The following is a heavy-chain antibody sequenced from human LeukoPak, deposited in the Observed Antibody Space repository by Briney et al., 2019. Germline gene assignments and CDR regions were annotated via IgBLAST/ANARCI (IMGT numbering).Heavy chain of an antibody. CDR2: IYYSGST. CDR1: GGSISSGDYY. J-gene: IGHJ4*02. Sequence: SQTLSLTCTVSGGSISSGDYYWSWIRQPPGKGLEWIGCIYYSGSTYYNPPLKSRVTISVDTSKNQFSLKLSSVTAADTAVYYCARNSQWLVHDYWGQGTLVTVSS. CDR3: ARNSQWLVHDY. V-gene: IGHV4-30-4*01. D-gene: IGHD6-19*01.